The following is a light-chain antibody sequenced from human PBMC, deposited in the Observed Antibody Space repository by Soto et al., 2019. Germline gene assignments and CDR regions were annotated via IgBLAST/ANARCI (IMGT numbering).Light chain of an antibody. Sequence: QSVLTQPASVSGSPGQSITISSTGTSSDVGNYNYVSWYRQYPGKAPKLMIYAVSRRPSGVSNRFSGSKSGNTASLTISGLEAEDEADYYSTSYTPSSTYVFGTGTKLTVL. CDR2: AVS. CDR3: TSYTPSSTYV. CDR1: SSDVGNYNY. J-gene: IGLJ1*01. V-gene: IGLV2-14*03.